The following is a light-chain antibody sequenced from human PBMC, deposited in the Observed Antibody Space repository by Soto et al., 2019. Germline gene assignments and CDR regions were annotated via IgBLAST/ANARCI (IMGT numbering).Light chain of an antibody. V-gene: IGKV3-20*01. Sequence: EMVLTKSPGTLYLSPGERATLSCRASQSVNGNYLAWYQQKRGQAPRLLIYGASRRATGIPDRFSGSESGTDFTLTISRLEPEDFAVYYCQQHATSLLTFGEGTKVEIK. J-gene: IGKJ1*01. CDR2: GAS. CDR3: QQHATSLLT. CDR1: QSVNGNY.